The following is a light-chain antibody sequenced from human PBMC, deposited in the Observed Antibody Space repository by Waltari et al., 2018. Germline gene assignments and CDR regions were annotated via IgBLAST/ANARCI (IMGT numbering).Light chain of an antibody. Sequence: EVVLTQSPGTLSLSPGERATLSCRASPSVSKYLAGYQQRPGQAPRLLIYAASTRATGVPDRFSGSGFGTDFSLTISRLEPEDFAVYYCQNHERLPATFGQGTKVEIK. CDR2: AAS. CDR1: PSVSKY. CDR3: QNHERLPAT. V-gene: IGKV3-20*01. J-gene: IGKJ1*01.